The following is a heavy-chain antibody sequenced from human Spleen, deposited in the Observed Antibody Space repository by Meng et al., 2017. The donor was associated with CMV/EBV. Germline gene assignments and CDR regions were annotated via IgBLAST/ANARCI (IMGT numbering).Heavy chain of an antibody. V-gene: IGHV3-21*04. D-gene: IGHD3-3*01. J-gene: IGHJ6*02. Sequence: GGSLRLSCAASGFTFGSHSMNWVRQAPGKGLEWVSSITGDSTYKHYADSLKGRFTISRDNAKNSLYLQMNSLRAEDTAVYYCAREAYYDFWSGYYSTQYYGMDVWGQGTTVTVSS. CDR3: AREAYYDFWSGYYSTQYYGMDV. CDR1: GFTFGSHS. CDR2: ITGDSTYK.